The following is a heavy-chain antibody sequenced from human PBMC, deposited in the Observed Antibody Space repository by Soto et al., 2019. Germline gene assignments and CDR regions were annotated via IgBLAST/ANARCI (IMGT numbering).Heavy chain of an antibody. CDR3: AKDLTLYYYDSSAMDY. CDR2: ISYDGSNK. J-gene: IGHJ4*02. V-gene: IGHV3-30*18. CDR1: GFTFSSYG. D-gene: IGHD3-22*01. Sequence: GSLRLSCAASGFTFSSYGMHWVRQAPGKGLEWVAVISYDGSNKYYADSVKGRFTISRDNSKNTLYLQMNSLRAEDTAVYYCAKDLTLYYYDSSAMDYWGQGTLVTVSS.